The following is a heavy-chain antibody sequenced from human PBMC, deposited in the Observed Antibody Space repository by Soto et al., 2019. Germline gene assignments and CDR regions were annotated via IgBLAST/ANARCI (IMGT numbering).Heavy chain of an antibody. V-gene: IGHV3-30-3*01. CDR2: ISYDGSNK. Sequence: QVQLVESGGGVVQPGRSLRLSCAASGFTFSSYAMHWVRQAPGKGLEWVAVISYDGSNKYYADSVKGRFTISRDNSKNXLYLQMNSLRAEDTAVYYCAREDTEYYYYYYGMDVWGQGTTVTVSS. CDR1: GFTFSSYA. CDR3: AREDTEYYYYYYGMDV. D-gene: IGHD5-18*01. J-gene: IGHJ6*02.